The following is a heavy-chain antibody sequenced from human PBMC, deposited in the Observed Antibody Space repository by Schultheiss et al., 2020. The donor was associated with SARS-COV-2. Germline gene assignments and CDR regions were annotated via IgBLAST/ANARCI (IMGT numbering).Heavy chain of an antibody. J-gene: IGHJ6*02. CDR2: IYYSGDT. Sequence: SETLSLTCTVSGGSISSGGYYWSWIRQHPGKGLEWIGHIYYSGDTSYNPSLKSRVTISGDTSKNQFSLKMSSVTTADTAVYYCARGYRYFYYAMDVWGQGTTVTVSS. D-gene: IGHD5-18*01. CDR3: ARGYRYFYYAMDV. V-gene: IGHV4-31*03. CDR1: GGSISSGGYY.